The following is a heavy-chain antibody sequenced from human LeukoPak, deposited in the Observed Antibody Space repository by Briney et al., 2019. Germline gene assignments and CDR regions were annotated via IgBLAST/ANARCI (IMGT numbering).Heavy chain of an antibody. V-gene: IGHV3-30-3*01. Sequence: GRSLRLSCAASGFTFSSYAMHWVRQAPGKGLEWVAVITYDGSNKYYADSVKGRFTISRDNSKNTLYLQMNSLRAEDTAVYYCARDGHYYDSSGYYYIDYWGQGTLVTVSS. CDR3: ARDGHYYDSSGYYYIDY. CDR1: GFTFSSYA. CDR2: ITYDGSNK. D-gene: IGHD3-22*01. J-gene: IGHJ4*02.